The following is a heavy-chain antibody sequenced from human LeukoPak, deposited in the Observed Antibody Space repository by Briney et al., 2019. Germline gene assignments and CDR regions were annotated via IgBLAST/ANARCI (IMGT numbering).Heavy chain of an antibody. CDR2: ISPEGGDT. CDR1: GYTFGDYF. CDR3: ARNYGHNSKYFDL. Sequence: ASVKVSCKASGYTFGDYFMHWVRQAPGQGLEWMGWISPEGGDTHYAQRFQGRVTMTRDTSISAAYMELTSLSSDDTAVYYCARNYGHNSKYFDLWGQGTLVTVSS. V-gene: IGHV1-2*02. J-gene: IGHJ4*02. D-gene: IGHD4-17*01.